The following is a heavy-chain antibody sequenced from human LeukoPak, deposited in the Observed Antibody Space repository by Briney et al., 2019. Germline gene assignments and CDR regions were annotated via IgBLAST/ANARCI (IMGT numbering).Heavy chain of an antibody. CDR2: ISAYNGNT. CDR3: AGVVTIFGVVIHGHFDY. D-gene: IGHD3-3*01. J-gene: IGHJ4*02. CDR1: GYTFTSYV. Sequence: ASVKVSSKASGYTFTSYVISWVRQAPGQGLEWMGWISAYNGNTNYAQKLQGRVTMTTDTSTSTAYMELRSLRSDDTAVYYCAGVVTIFGVVIHGHFDYWGQGTLVTVSS. V-gene: IGHV1-18*01.